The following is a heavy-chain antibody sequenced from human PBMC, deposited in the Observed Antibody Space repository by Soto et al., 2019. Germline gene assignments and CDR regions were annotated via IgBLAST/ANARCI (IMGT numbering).Heavy chain of an antibody. CDR2: IYYSGSS. D-gene: IGHD1-26*01. Sequence: TLSLTGTFSGGSISSGSYHWSWIRQHPGKGLEWIGNIYYSGSSYYNPSLKSRATISIDTSKDQFSLRLGSVTAADTAVYYCARVEGSSYYFRHDCWGRGTLVTVPS. CDR3: ARVEGSSYYFRHDC. J-gene: IGHJ4*02. V-gene: IGHV4-31*03. CDR1: GGSISSGSYH.